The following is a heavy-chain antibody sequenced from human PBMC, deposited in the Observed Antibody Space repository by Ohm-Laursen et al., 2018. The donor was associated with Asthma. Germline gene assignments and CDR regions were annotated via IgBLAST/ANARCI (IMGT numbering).Heavy chain of an antibody. J-gene: IGHJ4*02. CDR2: ILFRGGA. CDR1: GASVGDSD. V-gene: IGHV4-59*02. CDR3: TKLDWVQSMSDS. D-gene: IGHD3-9*01. Sequence: TLTLTCAVSGASVGDSDWSWVRQPPGREVEFIAYILFRGGANYNPSLKSRVTLSTDTSKNQVSLGLSSVSAADTALYFCTKLDWVQSMSDSWGPGTLVTVSS.